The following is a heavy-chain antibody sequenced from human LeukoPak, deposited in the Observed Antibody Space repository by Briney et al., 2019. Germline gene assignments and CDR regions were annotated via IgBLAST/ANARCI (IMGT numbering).Heavy chain of an antibody. Sequence: PGGSLRLSCAASGFTFSNYGMNWVRQAPGKGLEWLAVIWYDGSNIYYADPVKGRFAISRDNSKNTLYLQINSLRAEDTAVYYCARARNDYDTSSFSALDYWGQGTLVTVSS. CDR1: GFTFSNYG. CDR3: ARARNDYDTSSFSALDY. J-gene: IGHJ4*02. V-gene: IGHV3-33*08. CDR2: IWYDGSNI. D-gene: IGHD3-22*01.